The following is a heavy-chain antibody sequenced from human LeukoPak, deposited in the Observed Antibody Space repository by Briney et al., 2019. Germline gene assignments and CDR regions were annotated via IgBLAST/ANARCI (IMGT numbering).Heavy chain of an antibody. CDR1: GFTFSSYW. CDR3: ARAQYSSGWGTFLPNFDY. V-gene: IGHV3-7*01. D-gene: IGHD6-19*01. CDR2: LKQDGSEK. Sequence: GGSLRLSCAASGFTFSSYWMSWVRQAPGKGLEWVANLKQDGSEKYYVDSVKGRFTISRDNAKNSLYLQMNSLRAEDTAVYYCARAQYSSGWGTFLPNFDYWGQGTLVTVSS. J-gene: IGHJ4*02.